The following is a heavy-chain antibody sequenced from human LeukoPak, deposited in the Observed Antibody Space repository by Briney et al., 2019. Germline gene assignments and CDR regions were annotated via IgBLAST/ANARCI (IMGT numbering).Heavy chain of an antibody. J-gene: IGHJ5*02. D-gene: IGHD2-2*01. CDR1: GYTFTSYD. CDR3: ARVRGYFSSTSCYGWGFDP. Sequence: ASVKVSCKASGYTFTSYDINWVRQATGQGLEWMGWMSPNSGNTGYAQKFQGRVTMTRSTSISTAYMELSSLRSEDTAVYYCARVRGYFSSTSCYGWGFDPWGQGTLVTVSS. V-gene: IGHV1-8*01. CDR2: MSPNSGNT.